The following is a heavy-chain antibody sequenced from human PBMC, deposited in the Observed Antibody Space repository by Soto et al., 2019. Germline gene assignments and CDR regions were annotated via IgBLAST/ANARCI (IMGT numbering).Heavy chain of an antibody. Sequence: PSETLSLTCTVSAGSLTSYYWNWIRQSPGTGLEWSGCIYSSGNTNYNSSLQSRVSISQDTSRKQFSLRLTSVTAADTAVYYCERGKRKYYYDDRGSSGIDVAFDVWGQGTMVTVSS. CDR2: IYSSGNT. CDR3: ERGKRKYYYDDRGSSGIDVAFDV. CDR1: AGSLTSYY. J-gene: IGHJ3*01. V-gene: IGHV4-59*12. D-gene: IGHD3-22*01.